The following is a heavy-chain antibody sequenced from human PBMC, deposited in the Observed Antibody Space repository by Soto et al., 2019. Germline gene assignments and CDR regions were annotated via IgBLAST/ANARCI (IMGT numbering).Heavy chain of an antibody. CDR3: ARETNGVYAFDI. CDR2: ISYDGSNK. CDR1: GFTFSSYA. Sequence: QTGGSLRLSCAASGFTFSSYAMHWVRQAPGKGLEWVAVISYDGSNKYYADSVKGRFTISRDNSKNTLYLQMNSLRAEDTAVYYCARETNGVYAFDIWGQGTMVTVSS. J-gene: IGHJ3*02. D-gene: IGHD2-8*01. V-gene: IGHV3-30-3*01.